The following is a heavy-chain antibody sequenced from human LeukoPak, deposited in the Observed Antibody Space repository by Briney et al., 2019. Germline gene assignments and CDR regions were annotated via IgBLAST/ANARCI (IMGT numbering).Heavy chain of an antibody. CDR3: ASSLYYYDSSGFCFFDG. CDR1: GGSISSSSYY. J-gene: IGHJ4*02. V-gene: IGHV4-39*01. CDR2: IYYSGSP. Sequence: SETLSLTCTVSGGSISSSSYYWGWIRQPPGKGLEWIGSIYYSGSPYYNPSLKSRVTISVDTSRNQFSLRLASVTAADTAVYYCASSLYYYDSSGFCFFDGWGQGTLVTVSS. D-gene: IGHD3-22*01.